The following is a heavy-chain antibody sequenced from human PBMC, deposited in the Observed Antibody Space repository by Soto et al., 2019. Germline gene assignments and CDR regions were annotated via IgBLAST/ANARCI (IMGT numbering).Heavy chain of an antibody. D-gene: IGHD4-17*01. CDR3: ARTTVTALRYYGMDV. V-gene: IGHV5-51*01. Sequence: GQSLKISCKGSGYSFTSYWIGWVRQMPGKGLEWMGIIYPGDSDTRYSPSFQGQVTISADKSISTAYLKWSSLKASDTAMYYCARTTVTALRYYGMDVWGQGTTVTVSS. J-gene: IGHJ6*02. CDR1: GYSFTSYW. CDR2: IYPGDSDT.